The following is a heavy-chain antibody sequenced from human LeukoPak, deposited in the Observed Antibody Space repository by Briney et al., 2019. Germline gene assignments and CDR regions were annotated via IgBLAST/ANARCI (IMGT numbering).Heavy chain of an antibody. D-gene: IGHD1-26*01. J-gene: IGHJ4*02. CDR2: ISYDGSNK. V-gene: IGHV3-30*18. Sequence: GGSLRLSCAASGFTFSSYGMHWVRQAPGKGLEWVAVISYDGSNKYYADSVKGRFTISRDNSKNTLYLQMNSLRAEDTAVYYCAKYGSYFTKWGQGTLVTVSS. CDR1: GFTFSSYG. CDR3: AKYGSYFTK.